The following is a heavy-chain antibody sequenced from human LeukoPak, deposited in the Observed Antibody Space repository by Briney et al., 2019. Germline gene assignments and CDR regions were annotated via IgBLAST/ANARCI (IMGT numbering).Heavy chain of an antibody. J-gene: IGHJ4*02. V-gene: IGHV3-7*01. CDR1: GFTFTTYW. D-gene: IGHD3-10*01. Sequence: PGGSLRLSCAASGFTFTTYWMSWVRQLPGKGLEWVANINQDGTEKYYVDSVKGRFTISRDNAKNTLYLQMNSLRAEDTAVYYWARGGGYYGSDGDFDYWGQGTLVTVSS. CDR2: INQDGTEK. CDR3: ARGGGYYGSDGDFDY.